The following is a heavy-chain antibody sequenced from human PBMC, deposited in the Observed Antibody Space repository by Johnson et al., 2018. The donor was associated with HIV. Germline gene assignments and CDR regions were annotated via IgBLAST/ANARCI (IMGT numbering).Heavy chain of an antibody. D-gene: IGHD6-13*01. V-gene: IGHV3-30*02. CDR1: GFTFSSYA. J-gene: IGHJ3*01. CDR3: ARDALQQLVPRGAFNL. CDR2: IRYDGSNK. Sequence: QVQLVESGGGVVQPGRSLRLSCAASGFTFSSYAMHWVRQAPGKGLEWVAFIRYDGSNKYYADSVKGRFTISRDNSKNTVYLQMNSLRAEDTAVYYCARDALQQLVPRGAFNLWGQGTMVTVSS.